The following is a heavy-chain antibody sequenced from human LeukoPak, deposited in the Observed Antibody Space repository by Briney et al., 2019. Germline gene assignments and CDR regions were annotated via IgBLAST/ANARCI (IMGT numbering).Heavy chain of an antibody. CDR2: ISYDGSNK. Sequence: GGSLRLSCAASGFTFTTYGMHWVRQAPGKGLEWVALISYDGSNKYYADSVKGRFTISRDNSKNTLYLQMISLRAEDTAVYYCANYGSVSYFAYWGQGTLVTVSS. V-gene: IGHV3-30*18. J-gene: IGHJ4*02. CDR3: ANYGSVSYFAY. CDR1: GFTFTTYG. D-gene: IGHD3-10*01.